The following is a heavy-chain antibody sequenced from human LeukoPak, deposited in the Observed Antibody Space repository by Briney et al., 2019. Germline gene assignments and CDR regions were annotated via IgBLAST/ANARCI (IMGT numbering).Heavy chain of an antibody. J-gene: IGHJ4*02. CDR1: GFTYSHCG. V-gene: IGHV3-33*08. CDR2: IWSDGTGK. CDR3: ARDAERGFDYSNSLKY. D-gene: IGHD4-11*01. Sequence: GRSLRLSCAGSGFTYSHCGMHWVRQAPGKGLEWVAVIWSDGTGKYYSDAVKGRFTISRDNFRNTLYLQMNSLRGEDTAVYYCARDAERGFDYSNSLKYWGQGTLVTVSS.